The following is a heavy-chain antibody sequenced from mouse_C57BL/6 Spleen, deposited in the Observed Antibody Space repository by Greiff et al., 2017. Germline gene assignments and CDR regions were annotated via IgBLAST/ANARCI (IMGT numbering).Heavy chain of an antibody. Sequence: VQLQQPGAELVRPGSSVKLSCKASGYTFTSYWMHWVKQRPIQSLEWIGNFDPSDSETHYNQKFKDKATLTVDKSSSTAYLQLSSLTSEDSAVYYCARGYGSSYYYWGQGTTLTVSS. J-gene: IGHJ2*01. CDR1: GYTFTSYW. CDR2: FDPSDSET. CDR3: ARGYGSSYYY. D-gene: IGHD1-1*01. V-gene: IGHV1-52*01.